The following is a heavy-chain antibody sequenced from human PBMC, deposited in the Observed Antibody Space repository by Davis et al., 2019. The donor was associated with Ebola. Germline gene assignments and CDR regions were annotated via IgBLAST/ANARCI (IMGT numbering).Heavy chain of an antibody. CDR1: GFTFSSYS. CDR2: ISSSSSTI. Sequence: PGGSLRLSCAASGFTFSSYSMNWVRQAPGKGLEWVSYISSSSSTIYHADSVKGRFTISRDNAKNSLYLQMNSLRDEDTAVYYCLPHDWPGFDYWGQGTLVTVSS. CDR3: LPHDWPGFDY. V-gene: IGHV3-48*02. J-gene: IGHJ4*02. D-gene: IGHD3-9*01.